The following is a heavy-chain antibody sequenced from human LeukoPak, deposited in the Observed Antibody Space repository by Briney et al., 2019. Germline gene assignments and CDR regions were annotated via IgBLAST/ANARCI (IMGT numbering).Heavy chain of an antibody. D-gene: IGHD1-1*01. V-gene: IGHV4-30-4*01. CDR2: IYHSGST. CDR1: GGSISSGDYY. J-gene: IGHJ4*02. CDR3: ARGWNAPGDF. Sequence: SETLSLTCTVSGGSISSGDYYWSWIRQPPGKGLEWIGYIYHSGSTYYTPSLKSRLSMSLDTSSNQFSLNLSSVTAADTAVYYCARGWNAPGDFWGQGALVTVSS.